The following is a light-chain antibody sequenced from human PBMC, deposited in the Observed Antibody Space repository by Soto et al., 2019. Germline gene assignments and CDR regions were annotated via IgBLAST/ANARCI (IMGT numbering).Light chain of an antibody. CDR3: CSYAGSYTSLYV. CDR1: SSDVGGYNY. CDR2: DVS. Sequence: QSVLTQPRSVSGSPGQSVTISCTGTSSDVGGYNYVSWYQQHPGKAPKLMIYDVSKRPSGVPDRFSGSKSGNTASLTTSGLQAEDEADYYCCSYAGSYTSLYVFGTGTKVTV. J-gene: IGLJ1*01. V-gene: IGLV2-11*01.